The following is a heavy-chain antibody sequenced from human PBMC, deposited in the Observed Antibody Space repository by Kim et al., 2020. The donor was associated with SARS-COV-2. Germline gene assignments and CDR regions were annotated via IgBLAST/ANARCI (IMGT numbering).Heavy chain of an antibody. J-gene: IGHJ4*02. D-gene: IGHD3-3*01. CDR2: INSNGVDT. Sequence: GGSLRLSCAASGFTFSTHAMSWVRQDPQKGLEWVSSINSNGVDTYYAAAARGRFTISRDNSKNNVYLQMNSLRVEDTALYYYVKAMRPSGWHFEDGGDYWGQGTLVSVSS. CDR1: GFTFSTHA. CDR3: VKAMRPSGWHFEDGGDY. V-gene: IGHV3-23*01.